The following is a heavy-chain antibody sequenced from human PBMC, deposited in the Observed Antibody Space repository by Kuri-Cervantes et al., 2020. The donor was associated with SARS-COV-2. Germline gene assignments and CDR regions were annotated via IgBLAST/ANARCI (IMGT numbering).Heavy chain of an antibody. V-gene: IGHV3-33*08. Sequence: GGSLRLSCAVSGFTFSSYGMHWVRQAPGKGLEWVAVIWYDGSNKYYADSVKGRLTISRDNSKNTLYLQMNSLRAEDTAVYYCARYNWKPPGWDNWFDPWGQGTLVTVSS. D-gene: IGHD1-20*01. CDR1: GFTFSSYG. CDR3: ARYNWKPPGWDNWFDP. CDR2: IWYDGSNK. J-gene: IGHJ5*02.